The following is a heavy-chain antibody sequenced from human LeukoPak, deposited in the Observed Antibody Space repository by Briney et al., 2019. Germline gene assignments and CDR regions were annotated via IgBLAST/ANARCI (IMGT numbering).Heavy chain of an antibody. V-gene: IGHV3-23*01. J-gene: IGHJ4*02. Sequence: GGSLRLSCVASGFTFSTYALSWVRQAPGKGLEWVSAISSSGGSPYYADSVNGRFTVSRDNSKNTLYLQMNSLRAEDTALYYCAKDQALSLSSSRALDYWGQGTLVTVSS. CDR3: AKDQALSLSSSRALDY. D-gene: IGHD2-2*01. CDR1: GFTFSTYA. CDR2: ISSSGGSP.